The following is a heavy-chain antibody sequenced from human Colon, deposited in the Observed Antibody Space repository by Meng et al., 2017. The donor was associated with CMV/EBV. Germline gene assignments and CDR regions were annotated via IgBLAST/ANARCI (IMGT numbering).Heavy chain of an antibody. CDR3: ARDPYNFWSGAPF. J-gene: IGHJ4*02. CDR2: MFYSGST. V-gene: IGHV4-39*07. D-gene: IGHD3-3*01. CDR1: GDSIRSSGYY. Sequence: SETLSLTCTVSGDSIRSSGYYWAWIRQPPGKGLEWIGSMFYSGSTYYSASLKSRLTISLDTSKNQLSLELTSVTAADTAMYYCARDPYNFWSGAPFWGQGTLVTVSS.